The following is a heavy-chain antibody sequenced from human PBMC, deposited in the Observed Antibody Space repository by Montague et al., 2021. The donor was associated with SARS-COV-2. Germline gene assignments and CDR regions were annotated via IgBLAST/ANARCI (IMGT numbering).Heavy chain of an antibody. CDR3: VRHPHYDGLNGPPDF. D-gene: IGHD3-9*01. J-gene: IGHJ4*02. CDR2: IYYNRGT. CDR1: GVSVTDYY. Sequence: SETLSLTCTVYGVSVTDYYWSWIRQPPGKGLEWVGEIYYNRGTNFNPSLKSRVAISVDTSKNQFSLRLTSVTAADTALYYCVRHPHYDGLNGPPDFWDQGTLVTVSS. V-gene: IGHV4-59*08.